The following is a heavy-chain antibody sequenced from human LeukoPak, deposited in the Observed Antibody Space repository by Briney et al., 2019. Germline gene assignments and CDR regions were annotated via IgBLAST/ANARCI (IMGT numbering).Heavy chain of an antibody. CDR1: GGSISSSSYY. V-gene: IGHV4-39*01. J-gene: IGHJ4*02. CDR2: IYYSGST. CDR3: ARQPLPIDY. Sequence: SETLSLTCTVSGGSISSSSYYWGWIRQPPGKGLEWIGTIYYSGSTYYNPSLKSRVTISVDTSKNQFSLKLSSVTAADTAVYYCARQPLPIDYWGQGTLVTVSS.